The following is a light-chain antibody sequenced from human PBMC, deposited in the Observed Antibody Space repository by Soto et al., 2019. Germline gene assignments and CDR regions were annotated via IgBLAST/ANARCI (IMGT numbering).Light chain of an antibody. CDR3: SSYTNSDTWV. CDR2: EVS. J-gene: IGLJ3*02. Sequence: QSALTQPASVSGSPGQSITISCTGTSSDVGGYNYVSWFQHHPGKAPKLIIYEVSYRPSGVSNRFSGSKSGDTASLTISGLQAEDEADYYCSSYTNSDTWVFGGGTKLTVL. CDR1: SSDVGGYNY. V-gene: IGLV2-14*01.